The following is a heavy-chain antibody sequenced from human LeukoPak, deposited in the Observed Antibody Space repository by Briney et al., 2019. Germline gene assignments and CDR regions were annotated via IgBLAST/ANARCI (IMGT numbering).Heavy chain of an antibody. CDR3: ARYIYLGIAARRFDP. D-gene: IGHD6-6*01. Sequence: GASVKVSCEASGYTFRSHGISWVRQAPGQGLEWMGGIIPIFGTANYAQKFQGRVTITTDESTSTAYMELSSLRSEDTAVYYCARYIYLGIAARRFDPWGQGTLVTVSS. CDR2: IIPIFGTA. CDR1: GYTFRSHG. J-gene: IGHJ5*02. V-gene: IGHV1-69*05.